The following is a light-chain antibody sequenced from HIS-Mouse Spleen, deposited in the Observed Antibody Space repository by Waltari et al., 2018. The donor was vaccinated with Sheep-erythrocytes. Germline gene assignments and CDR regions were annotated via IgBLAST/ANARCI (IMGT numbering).Light chain of an antibody. Sequence: QSALTQPRSVSGSPGQSVTISCTGTSSDVGGYNYVSWYQHHPGKAPKLMIYDVSKRPSAFPDRFSGSKSGNTASLTISGLQAEDEADYYCCSYAGSYTFWVFGGGTRLTVL. CDR1: SSDVGGYNY. CDR2: DVS. CDR3: CSYAGSYTFWV. J-gene: IGLJ3*02. V-gene: IGLV2-11*01.